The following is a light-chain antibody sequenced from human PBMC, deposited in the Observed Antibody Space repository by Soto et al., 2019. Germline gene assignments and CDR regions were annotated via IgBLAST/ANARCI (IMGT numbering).Light chain of an antibody. J-gene: IGLJ1*01. CDR2: SNT. CDR1: SSNIGAYYD. CDR3: QSYDTSLRDYV. Sequence: QSVLTQPPSVSGAPGQRVTISCTGSSSNIGAYYDVHWYQQVPGTAPKLLIFSNTNRPSGVPDRFSGSKSGTSASLAITGLQAEDEADYYCQSYDTSLRDYVFGTGTKVTLL. V-gene: IGLV1-40*01.